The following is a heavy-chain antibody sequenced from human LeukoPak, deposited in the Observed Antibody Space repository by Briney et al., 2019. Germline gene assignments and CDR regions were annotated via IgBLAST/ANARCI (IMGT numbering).Heavy chain of an antibody. J-gene: IGHJ4*02. D-gene: IGHD6-19*01. CDR2: IYSGGST. CDR1: GFTVSSNY. Sequence: GGSLRLSCATSGFTVSSNYTSWVRQAPGKGLEWVSVIYSGGSTYYADSVKGRFTISRDNSENTLCLQMNSLRAEDTAVYYCARRYITGWHFDYWGQGTLVTVSS. V-gene: IGHV3-66*01. CDR3: ARRYITGWHFDY.